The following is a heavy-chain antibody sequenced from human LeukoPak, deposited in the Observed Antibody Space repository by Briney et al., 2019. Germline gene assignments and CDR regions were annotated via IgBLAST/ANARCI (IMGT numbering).Heavy chain of an antibody. J-gene: IGHJ4*02. V-gene: IGHV4-39*01. CDR3: ARHVARSKIPYYYGSGSFDY. CDR1: GGSISSSSYH. Sequence: SETLSLTCTVSGGSISSSSYHWGWIRQPPGKGLEWIGSIYYSGSTYYNPSLKSRVTISVDTSKNQFSLKLSSVTAADTAVYYCARHVARSKIPYYYGSGSFDYWGQGTLVTVSS. CDR2: IYYSGST. D-gene: IGHD3-10*01.